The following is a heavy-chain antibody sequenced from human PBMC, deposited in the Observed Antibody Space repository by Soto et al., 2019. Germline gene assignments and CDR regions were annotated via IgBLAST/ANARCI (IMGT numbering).Heavy chain of an antibody. Sequence: PSETPSLTCTVSGGSIGSGGYYWSWIRQHPGKGLEWIGYIYFSGSTYYNPSLKSRVTISIDTSKNQFSLRLSSVTAADTAVYYCARGPSGYADSNWFDPWGQGTLVTVSS. D-gene: IGHD5-12*01. CDR2: IYFSGST. V-gene: IGHV4-31*03. CDR1: GGSIGSGGYY. CDR3: ARGPSGYADSNWFDP. J-gene: IGHJ5*02.